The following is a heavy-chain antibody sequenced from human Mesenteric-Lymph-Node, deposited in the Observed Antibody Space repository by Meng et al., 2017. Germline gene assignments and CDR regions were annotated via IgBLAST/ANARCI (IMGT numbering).Heavy chain of an antibody. CDR1: GFTFSSYW. J-gene: IGHJ4*02. CDR2: INSDGSST. V-gene: IGHV3-74*01. D-gene: IGHD3-16*01. Sequence: GESLKISCAASGFTFSSYWMHWVRQAPGKGLVWVSRINSDGSSTSYADSVKGRFTISRDNSKNTLYLQMNSLRAEDTAVYYCARGGALQGVDYWGQGTLVTVSS. CDR3: ARGGALQGVDY.